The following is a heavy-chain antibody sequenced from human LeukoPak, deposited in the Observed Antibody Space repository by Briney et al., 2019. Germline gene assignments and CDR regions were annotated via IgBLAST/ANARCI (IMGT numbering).Heavy chain of an antibody. Sequence: GGSLRLSCAASGFTFSSYAMSWVRQAPGKGLEWVSAISGSGGSTYYADSVKGRFTISRDNSKNTLYLQMDSLRAEDTAVYYCARGPLGIAARPGGGDYWGQGTLVTVSS. V-gene: IGHV3-23*01. CDR1: GFTFSSYA. J-gene: IGHJ4*02. D-gene: IGHD6-6*01. CDR2: ISGSGGST. CDR3: ARGPLGIAARPGGGDY.